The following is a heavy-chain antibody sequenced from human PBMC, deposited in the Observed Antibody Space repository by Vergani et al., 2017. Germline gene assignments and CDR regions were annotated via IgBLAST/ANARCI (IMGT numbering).Heavy chain of an antibody. CDR2: IIPIFGTA. V-gene: IGHV1-69*01. CDR1: GGTFSSYA. Sequence: QVQLVQSGAEVKKPGSSVTVSCKASGGTFSSYAISWARQAPGQGLEWMGGIIPIFGTANYAQKFQGRVTITADESTSTAYMELSSLRSEHTAVYYCAGGGLVTTVTTGGYYYYYMDVWGKGTTVTVSS. J-gene: IGHJ6*03. D-gene: IGHD4-17*01. CDR3: AGGGLVTTVTTGGYYYYYMDV.